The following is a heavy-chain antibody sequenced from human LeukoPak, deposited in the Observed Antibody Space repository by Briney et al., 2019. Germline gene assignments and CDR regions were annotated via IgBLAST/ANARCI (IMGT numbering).Heavy chain of an antibody. D-gene: IGHD3-22*01. V-gene: IGHV4-38-2*02. Sequence: SETLSLTCTVSGYSISSGYYWGWIRQPPGKGLEWIGSIYHSGSTYYNPSLKSRVTISVDTSKNQFSLKLSSVTAADTAVYYCARDSDGIGPMIVVVTGFDPWGQGTLVTVSS. CDR2: IYHSGST. CDR1: GYSISSGYY. CDR3: ARDSDGIGPMIVVVTGFDP. J-gene: IGHJ5*02.